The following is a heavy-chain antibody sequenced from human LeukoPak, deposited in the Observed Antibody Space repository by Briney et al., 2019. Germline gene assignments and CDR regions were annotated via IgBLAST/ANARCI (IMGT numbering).Heavy chain of an antibody. J-gene: IGHJ4*02. CDR3: ASDYSSSYGY. V-gene: IGHV3-48*04. CDR2: IDRSGTNI. CDR1: GFAFSTYS. D-gene: IGHD6-6*01. Sequence: GGSLRLSCAASGFAFSTYSMNWVRQAPGKGLEWVSYIDRSGTNIKYADSVTGRFTISRDNAKNRLYLQMNSLRAEDTAVYYCASDYSSSYGYWGQGTLVTVSS.